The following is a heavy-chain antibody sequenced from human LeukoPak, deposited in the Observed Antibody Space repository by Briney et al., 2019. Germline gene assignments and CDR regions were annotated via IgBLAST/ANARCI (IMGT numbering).Heavy chain of an antibody. Sequence: GGSLRLSCAESRPILSNYGMHWDRQAPGKGLEWVAALLYDGNTKHYADSVRGRFTISRDISKNTFYLQMNSLTAEDTAVYYCRRDRRPEIQYYYMDVWGKGTTVAVSS. V-gene: IGHV3-33*01. CDR3: RRDRRPEIQYYYMDV. J-gene: IGHJ6*03. CDR1: RPILSNYG. CDR2: LLYDGNTK.